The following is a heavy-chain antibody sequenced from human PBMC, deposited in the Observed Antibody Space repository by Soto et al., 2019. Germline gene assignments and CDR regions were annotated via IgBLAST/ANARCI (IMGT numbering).Heavy chain of an antibody. J-gene: IGHJ6*02. CDR2: ISSSSSYI. CDR3: ARDSLRFLYLRDYYYGMDV. CDR1: GFTFSSYS. Sequence: PGGSLRLSCAASGFTFSSYSMNWVRQAPGKGLEWVSSISSSSSYIYYADSVKGRFTISRDNAKNSLYLQMNSLRAEDTAVYYCARDSLRFLYLRDYYYGMDVWGQGTTVTVSS. D-gene: IGHD3-3*01. V-gene: IGHV3-21*01.